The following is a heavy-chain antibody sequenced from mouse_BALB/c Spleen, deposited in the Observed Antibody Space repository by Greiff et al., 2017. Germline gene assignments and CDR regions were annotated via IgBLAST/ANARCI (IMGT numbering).Heavy chain of an antibody. J-gene: IGHJ4*01. Sequence: DVKLVESGGGLVQPGGSLKLSCAASGFTFSSYGMSWVRQTPDKRLELVATINSNGGSTYYPDSVKGRFTISRDNAKNTLYLQMSSLKSEDTAMYYCARDGNYDYYAMDYWGQGTSVTVSS. CDR2: INSNGGST. D-gene: IGHD2-1*01. CDR1: GFTFSSYG. V-gene: IGHV5-6-3*01. CDR3: ARDGNYDYYAMDY.